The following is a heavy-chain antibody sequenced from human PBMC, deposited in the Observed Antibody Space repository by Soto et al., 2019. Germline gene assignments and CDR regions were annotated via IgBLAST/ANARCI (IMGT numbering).Heavy chain of an antibody. CDR3: ARVYGIAVAGTLDY. CDR2: ISSSSSTI. D-gene: IGHD6-19*01. V-gene: IGHV3-48*01. CDR1: GFTFSSYS. J-gene: IGHJ4*02. Sequence: GGSLRLSCAASGFTFSSYSVNWVRQAPGKGLEWVSYISSSSSTIYYADSVKGRFTISRDNAKNSLYLQMNSLRAEDTAVYYCARVYGIAVAGTLDYWGQGTLVTVSS.